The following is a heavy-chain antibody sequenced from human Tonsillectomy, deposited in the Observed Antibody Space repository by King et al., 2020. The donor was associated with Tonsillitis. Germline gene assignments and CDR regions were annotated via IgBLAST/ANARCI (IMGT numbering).Heavy chain of an antibody. J-gene: IGHJ5*02. Sequence: VQLVESGGGLVQPGGSLRLSCAASGFTFSNYRMHWVRQAPGKGLVWVSRINSDGSSASYADSVKGRFTISRDNAKNTLYLQINSLRAEDTAVYYCARGSIVVKVYDIETRLDWFDPWGQGTLVTVSS. CDR2: INSDGSSA. CDR3: ARGSIVVKVYDIETRLDWFDP. CDR1: GFTFSNYR. V-gene: IGHV3-74*01. D-gene: IGHD2-8*01.